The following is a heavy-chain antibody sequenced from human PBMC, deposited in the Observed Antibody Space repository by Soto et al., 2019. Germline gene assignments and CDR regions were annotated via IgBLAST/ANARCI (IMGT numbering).Heavy chain of an antibody. J-gene: IGHJ3*02. CDR3: ARDLWGVRGVITDAFDI. D-gene: IGHD3-10*01. CDR2: INPNSGGT. CDR1: GYTFTGYY. V-gene: IGHV1-2*02. Sequence: ASVKVSCKASGYTFTGYYMHWVRQAPGQGLEWMGWINPNSGGTNYAQKFQGRVTMTRDTSISTAYMELSRLRSDDTAVYYCARDLWGVRGVITDAFDIWGQGTMVTVSS.